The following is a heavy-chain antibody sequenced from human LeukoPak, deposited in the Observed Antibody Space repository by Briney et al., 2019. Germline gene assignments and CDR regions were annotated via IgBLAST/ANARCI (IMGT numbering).Heavy chain of an antibody. CDR1: EFTFSSFW. Sequence: GGSLRLSCAASEFTFSSFWMTWVRQAPGKGLEWVAHINQDGSEKYSVDSVRGRFTISRDNAKNSLYLQMNSLRAEDTAMYYCARYSDSSGSDMWGQGTMVTVSS. D-gene: IGHD3-22*01. V-gene: IGHV3-7*05. J-gene: IGHJ3*02. CDR3: ARYSDSSGSDM. CDR2: INQDGSEK.